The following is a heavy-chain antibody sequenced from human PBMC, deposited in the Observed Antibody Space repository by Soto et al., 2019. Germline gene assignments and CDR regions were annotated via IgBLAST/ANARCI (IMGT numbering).Heavy chain of an antibody. J-gene: IGHJ4*02. D-gene: IGHD3-22*01. CDR1: GYTFTSYG. CDR3: ARLLYYDSSGYPVDY. CDR2: ISAYNGNT. V-gene: IGHV1-18*01. Sequence: ASVKVSCKASGYTFTSYGISWVRQAPGQGLEWMGWISAYNGNTNYAQKLQGRVTMTTDTSTSTAYMELRNLRSDDTAVYYCARLLYYDSSGYPVDYWGQGTLVTVSS.